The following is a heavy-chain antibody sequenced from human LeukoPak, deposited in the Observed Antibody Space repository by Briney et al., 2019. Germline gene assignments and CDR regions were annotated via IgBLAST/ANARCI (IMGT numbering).Heavy chain of an antibody. CDR2: IYYSGST. CDR1: GGSISSYY. V-gene: IGHV4-59*08. D-gene: IGHD5-18*01. Sequence: PSETLSLTCTVSGGSISSYYWSWIRQPPGKGLEWIGYIYYSGSTNYNPSLKSRVTISVDTSKNQFSLKLSSVTAADTAVYYCARHRGDTAMVSPSYKASSWEIDFDYWGQGTLVTVSS. CDR3: ARHRGDTAMVSPSYKASSWEIDFDY. J-gene: IGHJ4*02.